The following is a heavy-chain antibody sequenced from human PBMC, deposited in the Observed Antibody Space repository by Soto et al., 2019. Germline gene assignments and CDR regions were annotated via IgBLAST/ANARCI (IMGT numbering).Heavy chain of an antibody. Sequence: SETLSLTCTVSGGSISSSSYYWGWIRQPPGKGLEWIGSIYYSGSTYYNPSLKSRVTISVDTSKNQFSLKLSSVTAADTAVYYCARLVLGTAAISANWFDPWGQGTLVTVSS. D-gene: IGHD2-2*01. CDR2: IYYSGST. V-gene: IGHV4-39*01. CDR1: GGSISSSSYY. CDR3: ARLVLGTAAISANWFDP. J-gene: IGHJ5*02.